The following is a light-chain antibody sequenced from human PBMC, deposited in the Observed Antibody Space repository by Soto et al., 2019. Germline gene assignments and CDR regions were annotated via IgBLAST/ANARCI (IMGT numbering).Light chain of an antibody. CDR3: QQFGYSPRS. V-gene: IGKV3-20*01. J-gene: IGKJ1*01. Sequence: EIVLTKSPGTLYLSPGETATLSCRARQTVNSDYLAWFQQRLGQAPRLPIFATSRRATDTPDRFSGSGSGKDFTLAIRRLEPEDCAVYCCQQFGYSPRSFGQGPKVE. CDR2: ATS. CDR1: QTVNSDY.